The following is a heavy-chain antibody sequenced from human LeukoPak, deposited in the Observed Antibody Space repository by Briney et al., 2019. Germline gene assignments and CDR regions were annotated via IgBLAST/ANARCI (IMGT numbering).Heavy chain of an antibody. J-gene: IGHJ3*02. V-gene: IGHV5-51*01. D-gene: IGHD3-22*01. CDR2: IYPGDSDT. CDR1: GYSFTSYW. CDR3: ARLMGDDSSGYYLDAFDI. Sequence: GESLKISCKGSGYSFTSYWIGWVRQMPGKGLEWMGIIYPGDSDTRYSPSFQGQVTISADESISTAYLQWSSLKASDTAMYYCARLMGDDSSGYYLDAFDIWGQGTMVTVSS.